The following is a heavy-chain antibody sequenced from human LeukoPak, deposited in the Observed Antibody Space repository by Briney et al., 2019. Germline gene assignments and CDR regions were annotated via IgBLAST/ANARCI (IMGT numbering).Heavy chain of an antibody. Sequence: ASVKVSCKASGYTFTGYYMHWVRQAPGQGLEWMGWINPNSGGTNYAQKFQGRVTMTRDTSISTAYMELSRLRSDDTAVYYCARVLLRRDRFLDLFDPWGQGTLVTVSS. D-gene: IGHD3-3*01. V-gene: IGHV1-2*02. CDR2: INPNSGGT. CDR1: GYTFTGYY. CDR3: ARVLLRRDRFLDLFDP. J-gene: IGHJ5*02.